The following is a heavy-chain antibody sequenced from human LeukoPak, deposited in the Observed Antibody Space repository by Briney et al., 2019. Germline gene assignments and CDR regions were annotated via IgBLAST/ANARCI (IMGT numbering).Heavy chain of an antibody. CDR2: IHSDGIGT. J-gene: IGHJ4*02. CDR3: ARDQGSFDY. V-gene: IGHV3-74*01. CDR1: GFTFSSYW. Sequence: GGSLRLSCVVSGFTFSSYWMHWIRQAPGKGLVWVSRIHSDGIGTSYADSVRGRFTISRDNAKNTVYLQMNSLRAEDTAVYYCARDQGSFDYWGQGTLVTVSS.